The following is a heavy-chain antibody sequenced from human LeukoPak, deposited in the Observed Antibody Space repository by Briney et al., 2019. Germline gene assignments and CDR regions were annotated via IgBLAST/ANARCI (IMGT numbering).Heavy chain of an antibody. CDR2: INPSGGST. V-gene: IGHV1-46*01. Sequence: ASVKVSCKASGYTFIRYFMHWVRQAPGQELEWMGVINPSGGSTSYAQKFQGRVTMTRDTSTSTVYMELSSLRSEDTAVYYCARFQSNTWHYNWFDPWGQGTPVIVSS. CDR1: GYTFIRYF. D-gene: IGHD2-2*02. CDR3: ARFQSNTWHYNWFDP. J-gene: IGHJ5*02.